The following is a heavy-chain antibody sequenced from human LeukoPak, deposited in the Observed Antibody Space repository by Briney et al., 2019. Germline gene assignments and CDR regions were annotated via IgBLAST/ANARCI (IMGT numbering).Heavy chain of an antibody. V-gene: IGHV1-18*01. CDR2: ISAYNGNT. CDR3: ARGTLDDFWSGYSVNYYYGMDV. CDR1: GYTFTSYG. J-gene: IGHJ6*02. Sequence: ASVKVSCEASGYTFTSYGISWVRQAPGQGLEWMGWISAYNGNTNYAQKLQGRVTMTTDTSTSTAYMELRSLRSDDTAVYYCARGTLDDFWSGYSVNYYYGMDVWGQGTTVTVSS. D-gene: IGHD3-3*01.